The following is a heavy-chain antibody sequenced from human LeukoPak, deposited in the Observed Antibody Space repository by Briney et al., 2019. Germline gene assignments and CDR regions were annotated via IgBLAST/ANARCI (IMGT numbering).Heavy chain of an antibody. D-gene: IGHD2-21*02. J-gene: IGHJ5*02. CDR2: IKSNPDGGTT. V-gene: IGHV3-15*01. CDR1: GFTFSSYA. CDR3: STEGLAYCDGDCYS. Sequence: PGGSLRLSCAASGFTFSSYAMHWVRQAPGKGLEWVGHIKSNPDGGTTDYAAPVKGRFTISRDDSKNLLYLQMSTLKTEDTAVYYCSTEGLAYCDGDCYSWGQGTLVTVSS.